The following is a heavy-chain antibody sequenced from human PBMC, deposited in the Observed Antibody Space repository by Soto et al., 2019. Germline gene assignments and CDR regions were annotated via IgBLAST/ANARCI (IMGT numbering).Heavy chain of an antibody. CDR1: GYTFTRYT. CDR3: ARGIATGQLEP. D-gene: IGHD2-15*01. J-gene: IGHJ5*02. Sequence: QVQLVQSGAEVKKPGASVKISCKASGYTFTRYTMNWVRQAPGQRLEWMGWINPDNGNTKSSQKFQDRVIITSDTSASTAYMDLSSPRSDDTAVYYCARGIATGQLEPWDQGTLVTVSS. CDR2: INPDNGNT. V-gene: IGHV1-3*01.